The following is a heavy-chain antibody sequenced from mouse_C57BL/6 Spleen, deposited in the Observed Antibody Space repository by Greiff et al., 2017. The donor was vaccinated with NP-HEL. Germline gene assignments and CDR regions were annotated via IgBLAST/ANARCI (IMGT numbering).Heavy chain of an antibody. V-gene: IGHV1-61*01. J-gene: IGHJ4*01. CDR3: ARRYKYYYAMDY. Sequence: QVQLQQPGAELVRPGSSVKLSCKASGYTFTSYWMDWVKQRPGQGLEWIGNIYPSDSETHYNQKFKDKATLTVDKSSSTAYMQLSSLTSEDSAVYYCARRYKYYYAMDYWGQGTSVTVSS. CDR2: IYPSDSET. CDR1: GYTFTSYW. D-gene: IGHD1-3*01.